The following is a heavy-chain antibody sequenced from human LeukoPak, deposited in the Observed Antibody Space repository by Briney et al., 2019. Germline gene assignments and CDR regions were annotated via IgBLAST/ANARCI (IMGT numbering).Heavy chain of an antibody. CDR1: GYTFTSYG. D-gene: IGHD6-13*01. J-gene: IGHJ4*02. CDR3: ARDRTIAAAGTPDY. CDR2: IIAYNGNT. V-gene: IGHV1-18*01. Sequence: ASVKVSCKASGYTFTSYGISWVRQAPGQGLEWMGWIIAYNGNTNYAQKLQGRVTMTTDTSTNTAYMELRSLRSDDTAVYYCARDRTIAAAGTPDYWGQGTLVTVSS.